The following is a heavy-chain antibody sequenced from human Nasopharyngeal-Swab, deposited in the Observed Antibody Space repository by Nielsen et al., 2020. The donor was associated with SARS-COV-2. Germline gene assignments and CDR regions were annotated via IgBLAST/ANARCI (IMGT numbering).Heavy chain of an antibody. V-gene: IGHV4-59*01. Sequence: SETLSLTCTVSGGSISSYYWSWIRQPPGKGLEWIGYIYYSGSTNYNPSLKSRVTIPVEKSKNQFSLKLSSVTAADTAVYYCARLKGTGGDYATYMDVWGQGTTVTVSS. J-gene: IGHJ6*02. D-gene: IGHD4-17*01. CDR2: IYYSGST. CDR3: ARLKGTGGDYATYMDV. CDR1: GGSISSYY.